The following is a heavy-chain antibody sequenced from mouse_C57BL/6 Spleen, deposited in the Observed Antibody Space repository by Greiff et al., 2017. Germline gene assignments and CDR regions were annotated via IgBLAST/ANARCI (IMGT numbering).Heavy chain of an antibody. Sequence: EVQLQQSGPELVKPGASVKISCKASGYSFTGYYMNWVKQSPEKSLEWIGEINPSTGGTTYNQKFKAKATLTVDKSSSTAYMQLKSLTSEDSVVYYCARSANWDWFAYWGQGTLVTVSA. CDR2: INPSTGGT. CDR1: GYSFTGYY. V-gene: IGHV1-42*01. J-gene: IGHJ3*01. D-gene: IGHD4-1*01. CDR3: ARSANWDWFAY.